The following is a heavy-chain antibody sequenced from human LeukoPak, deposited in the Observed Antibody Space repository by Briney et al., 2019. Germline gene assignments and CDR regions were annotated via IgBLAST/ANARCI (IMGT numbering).Heavy chain of an antibody. Sequence: GASVKVSCKASGGTFSSYATSWVRQAPGQGLEWMGRIIPILGIANYAQKFQGRVTITADKSTSTAYMELSSLRSEDTAVYYCARVPGIVATAPLDYWGQGTLVTVSS. CDR1: GGTFSSYA. V-gene: IGHV1-69*04. CDR2: IIPILGIA. D-gene: IGHD5-12*01. J-gene: IGHJ4*02. CDR3: ARVPGIVATAPLDY.